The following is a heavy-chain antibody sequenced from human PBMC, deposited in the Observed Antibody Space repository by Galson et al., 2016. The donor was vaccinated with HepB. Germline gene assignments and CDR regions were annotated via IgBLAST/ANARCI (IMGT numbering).Heavy chain of an antibody. CDR2: IHDSGST. D-gene: IGHD3-22*01. Sequence: SETLSLTCTVSGGSVSSGTYYWSWIRQPPGKGLEWIGYIHDSGSTNYNPSLKSRVTISVDTSKNQFSLRLNSVTAADTAVYYCARASGPLTYYYDSSGYEDYWGRGTLVTVSS. CDR3: ARASGPLTYYYDSSGYEDY. V-gene: IGHV4-61*01. CDR1: GGSVSSGTYY. J-gene: IGHJ2*01.